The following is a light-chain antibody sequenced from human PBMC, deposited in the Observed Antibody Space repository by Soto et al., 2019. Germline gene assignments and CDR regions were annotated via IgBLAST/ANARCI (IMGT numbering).Light chain of an antibody. V-gene: IGLV2-14*01. CDR1: SSDVGAYNY. J-gene: IGLJ1*01. CDR2: DVS. CDR3: SSYTSATTYV. Sequence: YVLSESGTVSRSRGQSITITYTGTSSDVGAYNYDSWYQQYPGEAPKVIIYDVSHRPAGVSNRFSGSKSGNTASLTISGLQTQDEADYYCSSYTSATTYVFGTGTKVTVL.